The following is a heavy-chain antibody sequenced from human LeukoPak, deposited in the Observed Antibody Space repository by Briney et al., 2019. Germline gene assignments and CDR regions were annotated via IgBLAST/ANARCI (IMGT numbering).Heavy chain of an antibody. CDR1: GGSINRYY. CDR2: IYTSGST. Sequence: SETPSLTCTVSGGSINRYYWSWIRQPAGKGLEWIGRIYTSGSTNYSPSLKSRVTMSVDTSKNQFSLKLSSVTAADTAVYYCARVATFGVVEYYFDYWGQGTLVIVSS. J-gene: IGHJ4*02. D-gene: IGHD3-3*01. CDR3: ARVATFGVVEYYFDY. V-gene: IGHV4-4*07.